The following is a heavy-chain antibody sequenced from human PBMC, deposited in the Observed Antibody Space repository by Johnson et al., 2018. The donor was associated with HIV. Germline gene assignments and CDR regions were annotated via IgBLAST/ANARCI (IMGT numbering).Heavy chain of an antibody. CDR1: GFTFDDYG. D-gene: IGHD2/OR15-2a*01. CDR2: LHWNGGSP. Sequence: EQLVESGGGVVRPGGSLRLSCAASGFTFDDYGMSWVRQAPGKGLESVSGLHWNGGSPGYADSVKGRFTLARDNSKDTLYLQMNSLRREDTAVYSCAKIGLDAFDIWGQGTMVTVSS. V-gene: IGHV3-20*04. J-gene: IGHJ3*02. CDR3: AKIGLDAFDI.